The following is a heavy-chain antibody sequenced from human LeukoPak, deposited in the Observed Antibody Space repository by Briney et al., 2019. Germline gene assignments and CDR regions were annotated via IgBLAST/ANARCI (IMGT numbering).Heavy chain of an antibody. D-gene: IGHD1-26*01. CDR3: ARHGSTPLAYYDYFDY. V-gene: IGHV4-39*01. CDR2: IYYSGST. Sequence: PSETLSLTCTVSGGSISSSSYYWGWIRQPPGKGLEWIGSIYYSGSTYYNPSLKSRVTISVDTSKNQFSLKLSSVTAADTAVYYCARHGSTPLAYYDYFDYWGQGTLVTVSS. J-gene: IGHJ4*02. CDR1: GGSISSSSYY.